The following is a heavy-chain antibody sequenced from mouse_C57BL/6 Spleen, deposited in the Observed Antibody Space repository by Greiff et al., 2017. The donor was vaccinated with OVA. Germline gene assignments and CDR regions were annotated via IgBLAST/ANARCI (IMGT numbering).Heavy chain of an antibody. CDR3: ARGNSDYYGSFYLDD. CDR1: GYSITSGYY. D-gene: IGHD1-1*01. J-gene: IGHJ2*01. Sequence: DVKLQESGPGLVKPSQSLSLTCSVTGYSITSGYYWNWLRQFPGTKLEWMGYIRYDGSNTYNPSLKNRIPITLDTSKNQFFLKLKYVTTDDTATYYCARGNSDYYGSFYLDDWGQGTTLTVSS. CDR2: IRYDGSN. V-gene: IGHV3-6*01.